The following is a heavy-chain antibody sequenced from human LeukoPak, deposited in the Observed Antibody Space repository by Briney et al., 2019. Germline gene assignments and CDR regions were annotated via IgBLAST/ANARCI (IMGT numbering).Heavy chain of an antibody. J-gene: IGHJ4*02. CDR2: INPNSGGT. CDR1: GYTFTGYY. CDR3: AGSRIVGAEYYFDY. V-gene: IGHV1-2*02. Sequence: EASVKVPCKASGYTFTGYYMHWVRQAPGQGLEWMGWINPNSGGTNYAQKFQGRVTMTRDTSISTAYMELSRLRSDDTAVYYCAGSRIVGAEYYFDYWGQGTLVTVSS. D-gene: IGHD1-26*01.